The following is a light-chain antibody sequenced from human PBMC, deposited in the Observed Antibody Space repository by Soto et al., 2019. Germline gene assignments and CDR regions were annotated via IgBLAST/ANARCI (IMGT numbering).Light chain of an antibody. CDR3: SSYGGYNNVV. CDR2: EVN. J-gene: IGLJ1*01. CDR1: SSDVGGYNY. V-gene: IGLV2-8*01. Sequence: QSVLTQPPSASGSPGQSVTISCTGTSSDVGGYNYVPWFQQHPGKAPKLIIHEVNQRPSGVPDRFSGSKSGNTASLTVSGLQAEDEGTYYCSSYGGYNNVVFGTG.